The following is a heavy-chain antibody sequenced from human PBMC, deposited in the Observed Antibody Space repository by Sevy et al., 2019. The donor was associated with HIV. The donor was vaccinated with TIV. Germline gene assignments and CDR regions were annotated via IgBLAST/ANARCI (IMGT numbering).Heavy chain of an antibody. CDR2: IREDESER. CDR3: ARDKDWGGFDC. D-gene: IGHD3-16*01. CDR1: GFTFSHFW. J-gene: IGHJ4*02. V-gene: IGHV3-7*01. Sequence: GGSLRLSSAASGFTFSHFWMSWVRQVPGKGLQWVANIREDESERYYMDSVKGRFTISRDNVNNLLYLQMNSLRAEDTAVYYCARDKDWGGFDCWGQGTLVTVSS.